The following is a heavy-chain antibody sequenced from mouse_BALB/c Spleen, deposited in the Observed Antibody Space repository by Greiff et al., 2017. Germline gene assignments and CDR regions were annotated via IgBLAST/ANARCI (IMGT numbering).Heavy chain of an antibody. V-gene: IGHV3-2*02. CDR2: ISYSGST. Sequence: EVKLMESGPGLVKPSQSLSLTCTVTGYSITSDYAWNWIRQFPGNKLEWMGYISYSGSTSYNPSLKSRISITRDTSKNQFFLQLNSVTTEDTATYYCAKRRDYGYAWFAYWGQGTLVTVSA. J-gene: IGHJ3*01. D-gene: IGHD2-2*01. CDR1: GYSITSDYA. CDR3: AKRRDYGYAWFAY.